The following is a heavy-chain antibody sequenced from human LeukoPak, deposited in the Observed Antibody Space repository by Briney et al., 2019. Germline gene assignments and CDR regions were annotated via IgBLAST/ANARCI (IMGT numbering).Heavy chain of an antibody. CDR1: GGSISSYY. Sequence: SLETLSLTRTVSGGSISSYYWSWIRQPPGKGLEWIGYIYYSGSTNYNPSLKSRVTISVDTSKNQFSLKLSSVTAADTAVYYCARYRYCSSTSCYPYYYYCMDVWGKGTTVTVSS. J-gene: IGHJ6*03. CDR2: IYYSGST. CDR3: ARYRYCSSTSCYPYYYYCMDV. D-gene: IGHD2-2*01. V-gene: IGHV4-59*01.